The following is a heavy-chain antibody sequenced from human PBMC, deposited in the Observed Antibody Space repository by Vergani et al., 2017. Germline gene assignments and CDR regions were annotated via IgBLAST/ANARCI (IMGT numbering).Heavy chain of an antibody. D-gene: IGHD6-19*01. V-gene: IGHV4-59*01. CDR2: IYYSGST. Sequence: QVQLQESGPGLVKPSETLSLTCTVSGGSISSYYWSWIRQPPGKGREWIGYIYYSGSTNYNPSLKSRVTISVDTSKNQFSLKLSSVTAADTAVYYCARDRRGAVAGTGWYFDLWGRGTLVTVSS. J-gene: IGHJ2*01. CDR1: GGSISSYY. CDR3: ARDRRGAVAGTGWYFDL.